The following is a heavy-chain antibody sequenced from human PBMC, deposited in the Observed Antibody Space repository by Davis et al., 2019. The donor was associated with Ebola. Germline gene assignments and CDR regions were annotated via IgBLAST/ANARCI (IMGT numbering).Heavy chain of an antibody. V-gene: IGHV4-34*01. J-gene: IGHJ2*01. CDR1: GGSFSDYY. CDR3: ARGTGTADWFFDL. Sequence: MPSETLSLTCAVYGGSFSDYYWRWIRQPPGKGLEWIGEINHSGITNYNPSLKSRVTMSVDTSKNQFSLKLDSVTAADTAVYYCARGTGTADWFFDLWGRGALVTVSS. CDR2: INHSGIT. D-gene: IGHD2-21*02.